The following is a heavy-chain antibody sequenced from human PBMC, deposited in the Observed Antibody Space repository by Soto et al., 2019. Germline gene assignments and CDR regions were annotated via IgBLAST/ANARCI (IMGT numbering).Heavy chain of an antibody. CDR1: GGSISSGGYY. Sequence: SETLSLTCTVSGGSISSGGYYWSWIRQPPGKGLEWIGYVYYTGSTSYNPSLKRRVTFSADSSRGQFSLRLNSVTAADTAVYYCARTVLGPDLLADSFVDYYYYMDVWGQGTTVTVSS. V-gene: IGHV4-61*08. D-gene: IGHD3-9*01. CDR3: ARTVLGPDLLADSFVDYYYYMDV. J-gene: IGHJ6*03. CDR2: VYYTGST.